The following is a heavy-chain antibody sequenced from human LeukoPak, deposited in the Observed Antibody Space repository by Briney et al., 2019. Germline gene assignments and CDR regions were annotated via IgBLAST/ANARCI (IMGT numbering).Heavy chain of an antibody. CDR3: ARHAASGGSGIDY. D-gene: IGHD2-15*01. CDR2: INHSGST. Sequence: SETLSLTCAVYGGSFSGYYWSWIRQPPGKGLEWIGEINHSGSTNYNPSLKSRVTISVDTSKNQFSLKLSSVTAADTAVYYCARHAASGGSGIDYWGQGTLVTVSS. J-gene: IGHJ4*02. CDR1: GGSFSGYY. V-gene: IGHV4-34*01.